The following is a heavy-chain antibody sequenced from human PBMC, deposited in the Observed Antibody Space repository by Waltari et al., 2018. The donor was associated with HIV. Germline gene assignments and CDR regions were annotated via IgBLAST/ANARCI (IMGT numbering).Heavy chain of an antibody. CDR2: IIPMSNTA. J-gene: IGHJ4*02. CDR3: ASARETMGVDFES. V-gene: IGHV1-69*08. D-gene: IGHD3-10*01. CDR1: GGAVNRYS. Sequence: QLVQYGAEVRKPGSSVRVACNASGGAVNRYSSNWVGQGNGQGLEWLGRIIPMSNTANNAQKFQGRVTITADKTTSTAYMELSSLKSDDTGVYYWASARETMGVDFESWGQGSLVTVSS.